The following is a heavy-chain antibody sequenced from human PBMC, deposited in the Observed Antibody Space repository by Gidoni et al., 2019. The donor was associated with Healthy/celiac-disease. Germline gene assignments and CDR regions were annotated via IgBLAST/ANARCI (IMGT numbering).Heavy chain of an antibody. CDR1: GFTFSSYG. Sequence: QVQLVESGGGVVQPGRSLRLSCAASGFTFSSYGLHWVRQAPGKGLEWVAVIWYDGSNKYYADSVKGRFTISRENSKNTLYLQMNSLRAEDTAVYYCARWAVVVPAARHYYGMDVWGQGTTVTVSS. J-gene: IGHJ6*02. D-gene: IGHD2-2*01. CDR3: ARWAVVVPAARHYYGMDV. CDR2: IWYDGSNK. V-gene: IGHV3-33*01.